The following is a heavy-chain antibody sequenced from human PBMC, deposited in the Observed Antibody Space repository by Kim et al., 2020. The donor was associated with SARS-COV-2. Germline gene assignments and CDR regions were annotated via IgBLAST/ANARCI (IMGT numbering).Heavy chain of an antibody. Sequence: GGSLRLSCAASGFTFSSYWMSWVRQAPGKGLEWVANIKQDGSEKYYVDSVKGRFTISRDNAKNSLYLQMNSLRAEDTAVYYCARDRAAAGHLYNWFDPWGQGTLVTVSS. CDR3: ARDRAAAGHLYNWFDP. D-gene: IGHD6-13*01. CDR1: GFTFSSYW. CDR2: IKQDGSEK. J-gene: IGHJ5*02. V-gene: IGHV3-7*03.